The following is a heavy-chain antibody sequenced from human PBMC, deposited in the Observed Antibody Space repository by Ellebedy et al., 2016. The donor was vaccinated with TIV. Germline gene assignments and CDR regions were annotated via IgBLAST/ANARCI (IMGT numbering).Heavy chain of an antibody. CDR1: GFTFSDYW. Sequence: GGSLRLSCAASGFTFSDYWMYWVRQAPGKGLEWVSVIYSGGSTFYADSVKGRFTISRDNSKNTLYLQMDSLRAEDTAGYYCAREVRNNWFDPWGQGTLVTVSS. CDR2: IYSGGST. CDR3: AREVRNNWFDP. V-gene: IGHV3-53*01. J-gene: IGHJ5*02.